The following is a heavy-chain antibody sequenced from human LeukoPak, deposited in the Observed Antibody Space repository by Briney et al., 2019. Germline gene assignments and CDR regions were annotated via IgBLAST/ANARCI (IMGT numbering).Heavy chain of an antibody. V-gene: IGHV3-15*01. D-gene: IGHD5-18*01. J-gene: IGHJ6*02. CDR1: GFTFSNAW. CDR3: TTNTAMVSSRMDF. CDR2: IKSKTDGGTT. Sequence: GGSLRLSCAASGFTFSNAWMSWVRQAPGKGLEWVGRIKSKTDGGTTDYAAPVKGRFTISRDDSKNTLYLQMNSLKTEDTAVYYCTTNTAMVSSRMDFWGQGTTVTVSS.